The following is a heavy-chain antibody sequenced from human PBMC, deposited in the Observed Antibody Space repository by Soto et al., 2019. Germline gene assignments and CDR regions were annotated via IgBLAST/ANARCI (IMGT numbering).Heavy chain of an antibody. D-gene: IGHD2-2*01. CDR3: GKGGFAVPAPYYYYYMDV. V-gene: IGHV3-7*05. CDR1: GFTFSSYW. Sequence: GGSLRLSCAASGFTFSSYWMSWVRQAPGKGLEWVANIKQDGSEKYYVDSVKGRFTISRDNAKNSLYLQMNSLRAEDTALYYCGKGGFAVPAPYYYYYMDVWGKGTTVTVSS. J-gene: IGHJ6*03. CDR2: IKQDGSEK.